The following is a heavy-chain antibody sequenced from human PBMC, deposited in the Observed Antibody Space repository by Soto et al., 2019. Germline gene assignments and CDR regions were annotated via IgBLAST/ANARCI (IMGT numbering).Heavy chain of an antibody. Sequence: SETLSLTCTVSGGSISSSSYYWGWIRQPPGKGLEWIGSIYYGGTTYYNPSPKSRVTISVDTSKNQFSLKLSSVTAADTAVYYCARHRGYYDILTGYYTELNFDYWGQGTLVTVSS. CDR2: IYYGGTT. J-gene: IGHJ4*02. CDR1: GGSISSSSYY. V-gene: IGHV4-39*01. CDR3: ARHRGYYDILTGYYTELNFDY. D-gene: IGHD3-9*01.